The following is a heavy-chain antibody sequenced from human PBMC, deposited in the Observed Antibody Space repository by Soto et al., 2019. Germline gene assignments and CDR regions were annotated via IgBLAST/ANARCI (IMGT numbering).Heavy chain of an antibody. Sequence: GGSLRLSCTASGFTFGDYAMSWVRQAPGKGLEWVGFIRSRAYGGTTEYAASVKGRFTISRDDSKSIAYLQMNSLKTEDTAVYYCTRGEDYYDSGGYFYYYYGMDVWGQGTTVTVSS. CDR3: TRGEDYYDSGGYFYYYYGMDV. CDR2: IRSRAYGGTT. D-gene: IGHD3-22*01. CDR1: GFTFGDYA. J-gene: IGHJ6*02. V-gene: IGHV3-49*04.